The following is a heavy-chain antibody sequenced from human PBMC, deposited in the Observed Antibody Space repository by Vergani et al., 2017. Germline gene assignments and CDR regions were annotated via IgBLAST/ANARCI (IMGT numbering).Heavy chain of an antibody. D-gene: IGHD2-21*01. CDR1: GGSISSYY. Sequence: QVQLQESGPGLVKPSETLSLTCTVSGGSISSYYWSWIRQPPGKGLEWIGYIYTSGSTNYNPSLKSRVTISVDTSKNQFSLKLSSVTAADTAVYYCARDRHIVGLGVDYWGQGTLVTVSS. CDR3: ARDRHIVGLGVDY. CDR2: IYTSGST. J-gene: IGHJ4*02. V-gene: IGHV4-4*09.